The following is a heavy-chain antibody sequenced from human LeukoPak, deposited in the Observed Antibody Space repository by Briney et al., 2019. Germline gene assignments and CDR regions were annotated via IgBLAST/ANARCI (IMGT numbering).Heavy chain of an antibody. J-gene: IGHJ6*02. CDR1: GYTLTELS. CDR3: ATDSHYYYYGMDV. CDR2: FDPEDGET. Sequence: GASVKVSCKVSGYTLTELSMHWVRQAPGKGLEWMGGFDPEDGETIYAQKFQGSVTTTEDTSTDTAYMELSSLRSEDTVVYYCATDSHYYYYGMDVWGQGTTVTVSS. V-gene: IGHV1-24*01.